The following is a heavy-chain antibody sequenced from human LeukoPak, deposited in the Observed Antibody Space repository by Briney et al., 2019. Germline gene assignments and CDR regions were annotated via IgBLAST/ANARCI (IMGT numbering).Heavy chain of an antibody. J-gene: IGHJ4*02. V-gene: IGHV4-59*01. D-gene: IGHD3-16*01. Sequence: PSETLSLTCTVSGVSISSNYWSWIRQPPGKGLEWICYISYSRSTNYNPSLKSRVTMSVDTSKNQFSLKLSSVTATDTAVYYCLRGERTGGDYWGQGTLVTVSS. CDR1: GVSISSNY. CDR2: ISYSRST. CDR3: LRGERTGGDY.